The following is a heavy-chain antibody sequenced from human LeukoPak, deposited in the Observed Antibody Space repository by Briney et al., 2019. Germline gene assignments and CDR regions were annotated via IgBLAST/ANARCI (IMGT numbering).Heavy chain of an antibody. CDR1: GGSISSSSYY. Sequence: PSETLSLTCTVSGGSISSSSYYWGWIRQPPGKRLEWIGSIYYSGSTYYNPSLKSRVTISVDTSKNQFSLKLSSVTAADTAVYYCARNSQAVVVPAAFDPWGQGTLVTVSS. CDR2: IYYSGST. D-gene: IGHD2-2*01. V-gene: IGHV4-39*01. CDR3: ARNSQAVVVPAAFDP. J-gene: IGHJ5*02.